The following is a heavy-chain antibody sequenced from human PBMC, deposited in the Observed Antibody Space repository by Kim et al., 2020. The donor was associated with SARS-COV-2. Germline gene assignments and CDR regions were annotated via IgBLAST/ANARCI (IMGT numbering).Heavy chain of an antibody. J-gene: IGHJ6*02. CDR1: GYTFRGVW. Sequence: GESLKISCQGSGYTFRGVWIVWVRQMAGEGLEVMGVIYPDDSESRDSPSFRCQVTIAADKSNMTAYLQLSSQKASDSAMYYCARLSWGAGVVFSKCQREGRQGLDVWGQGTTVTVSS. D-gene: IGHD1-26*01. CDR3: ARLSWGAGVVFSKCQREGRQGLDV. V-gene: IGHV5-51*01. CDR2: IYPDDSES.